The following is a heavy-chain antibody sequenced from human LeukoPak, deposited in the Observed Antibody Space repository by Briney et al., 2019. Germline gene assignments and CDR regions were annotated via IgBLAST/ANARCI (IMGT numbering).Heavy chain of an antibody. CDR2: ISGSGGST. J-gene: IGHJ4*02. V-gene: IGHV3-23*01. D-gene: IGHD5-18*01. CDR3: AEDGEEAEDTAMVTINDY. Sequence: GGSLRLSCAASGLTFSSYAMSWVRQAPGKGLEWVSAISGSGGSTYYADSVKGRFTISRDNSKNTLYLQMNSLRAEDTAVYYCAEDGEEAEDTAMVTINDYWGQGTLVTVSS. CDR1: GLTFSSYA.